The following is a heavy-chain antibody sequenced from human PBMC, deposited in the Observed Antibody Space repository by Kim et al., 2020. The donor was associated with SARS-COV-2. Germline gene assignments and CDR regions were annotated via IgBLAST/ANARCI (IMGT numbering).Heavy chain of an antibody. V-gene: IGHV4-4*02. CDR3: ARVLEQQLGRWFDP. CDR2: IYHSGST. CDR1: GGSISSSNW. J-gene: IGHJ5*02. D-gene: IGHD6-13*01. Sequence: SETLSLTCAVSGGSISSSNWWSWVRQPPGKGLEWIGEIYHSGSTNYNPSLKSRVTISVDKSKNQFSLKLSSVTAADTAVYYCARVLEQQLGRWFDPWGQGTLVTVSS.